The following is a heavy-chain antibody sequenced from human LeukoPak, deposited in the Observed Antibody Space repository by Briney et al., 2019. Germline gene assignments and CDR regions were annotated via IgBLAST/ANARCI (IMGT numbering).Heavy chain of an antibody. Sequence: ASVKVSCKASGYTFTSYYMHWVRQAPGQGLEWMGIINPSGGSTSYAQKFQGRVTMTTDTSTSTAYMELRSLRSDDTAVYYCARGYSDYDLDYWGQGTLVTVSS. CDR3: ARGYSDYDLDY. V-gene: IGHV1-46*01. D-gene: IGHD5-12*01. CDR1: GYTFTSYY. J-gene: IGHJ4*02. CDR2: INPSGGST.